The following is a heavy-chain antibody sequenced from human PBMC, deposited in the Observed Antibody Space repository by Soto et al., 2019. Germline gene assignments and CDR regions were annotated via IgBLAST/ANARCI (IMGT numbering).Heavy chain of an antibody. V-gene: IGHV2-5*01. Sequence: QITLKESGPTLVKPTQTLTLTCTFPGFSLRDYAVGVGWIRQPPGKALEWLSFIYWNDNAYYSPSLRSRLTISKDTSKNQVVLTTTNMVPVDTATYYSAQGSGSLFDYWGQGNLVTVPS. CDR3: AQGSGSLFDY. CDR2: IYWNDNA. J-gene: IGHJ4*02. D-gene: IGHD5-12*01. CDR1: GFSLRDYAVG.